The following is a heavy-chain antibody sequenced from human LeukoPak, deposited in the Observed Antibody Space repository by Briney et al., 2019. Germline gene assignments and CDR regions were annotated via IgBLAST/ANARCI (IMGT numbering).Heavy chain of an antibody. V-gene: IGHV3-30*04. Sequence: GGSLRLSCAASRFTFSSYAMHWVRQAPGKGLEWVAVISYDGSNKYYAESVKGRFTISRDNSKNTLYLQMNSLRAEDTAVYYCAALCGGDCYSAFDIWGQGTMVTVSS. CDR2: ISYDGSNK. CDR3: AALCGGDCYSAFDI. J-gene: IGHJ3*02. CDR1: RFTFSSYA. D-gene: IGHD2-21*02.